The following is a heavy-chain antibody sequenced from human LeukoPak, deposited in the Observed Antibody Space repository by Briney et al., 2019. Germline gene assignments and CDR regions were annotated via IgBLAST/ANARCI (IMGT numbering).Heavy chain of an antibody. CDR3: ARGGGGSRFDP. CDR2: IYHSGST. Sequence: SETLSLTCAVSGGSISSGGYSWSWIRQPPGTGLEWIGYIYHSGSTYYNPSLKSRVTISVDRSKNQFSLKLSSVTAADTAVYYCARGGGGSRFDPWGQGTLVTVSS. J-gene: IGHJ5*02. V-gene: IGHV4-30-2*01. CDR1: GGSISSGGYS. D-gene: IGHD2-15*01.